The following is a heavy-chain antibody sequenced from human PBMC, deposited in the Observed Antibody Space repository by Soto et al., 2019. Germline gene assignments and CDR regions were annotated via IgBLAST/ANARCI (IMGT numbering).Heavy chain of an antibody. Sequence: QVQLVQSGAEVKKPGSSVKVSCKASGGTFSSYTISWVRQAPGQGLEWMGRIIPILGIANYAQKFQGRVTITADKSTSTAYMELSSLKSEVTAVYYCARAFSGIALAVSSAFDIWGQGTMVTVSS. CDR1: GGTFSSYT. V-gene: IGHV1-69*02. CDR2: IIPILGIA. D-gene: IGHD6-13*01. CDR3: ARAFSGIALAVSSAFDI. J-gene: IGHJ3*02.